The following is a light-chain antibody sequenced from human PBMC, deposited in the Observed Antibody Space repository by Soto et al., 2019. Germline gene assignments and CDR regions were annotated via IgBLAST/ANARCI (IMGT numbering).Light chain of an antibody. J-gene: IGKJ5*01. CDR1: QSVSGF. V-gene: IGKV3-11*01. CDR2: DAS. Sequence: DIVLTQSPDSLSLSPGERATLSCRASQSVSGFLAWYQQEPGQAPRLLIYDASKRATGIPARFSGSGSGTDFTLTISGIEPEDFAVYYCQQRSNWFTFGQGTRLENK. CDR3: QQRSNWFT.